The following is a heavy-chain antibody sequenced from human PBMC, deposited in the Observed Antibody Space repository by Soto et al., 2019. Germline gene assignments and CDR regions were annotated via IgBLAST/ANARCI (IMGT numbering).Heavy chain of an antibody. Sequence: EVQLLESGGGLVHPGGSLRLSCAASGLTFSHNAMSWVRQAPGKGLEWVSTISGNGRVTYYTDSVKGRFTISRDNSKNTVYMQMNSLRAEDTAVYYCANRGDDIKFFQHWGQGTLVTVSS. J-gene: IGHJ1*01. CDR1: GLTFSHNA. CDR2: ISGNGRVT. CDR3: ANRGDDIKFFQH. D-gene: IGHD2-21*02. V-gene: IGHV3-23*01.